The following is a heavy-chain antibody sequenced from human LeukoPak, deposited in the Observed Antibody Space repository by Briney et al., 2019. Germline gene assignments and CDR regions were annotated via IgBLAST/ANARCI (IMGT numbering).Heavy chain of an antibody. CDR1: GGSISSYY. CDR2: IYYSGST. Sequence: SSQTLSLTCTVPGGSISSYYWSWIRQPPGKGLEWIGYIYYSGSTNYNPSLKSRVTISVDTSKNQFSLKLSSVTAADTAVYYCARHVGYSYGWEHYYYYYGMDVWGQGTTVTVSS. D-gene: IGHD5-18*01. J-gene: IGHJ6*02. CDR3: ARHVGYSYGWEHYYYYYGMDV. V-gene: IGHV4-59*08.